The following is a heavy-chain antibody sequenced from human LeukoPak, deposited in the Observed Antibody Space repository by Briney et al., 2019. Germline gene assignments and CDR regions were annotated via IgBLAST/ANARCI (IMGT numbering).Heavy chain of an antibody. J-gene: IGHJ6*02. CDR3: ASSLPTNYYYYYGMDV. CDR2: IYYSGST. V-gene: IGHV4-59*08. CDR1: GGSISSYY. Sequence: PSETLSLTCTVSGGSISSYYWSWIRQPPGKGLEWIGYIYYSGSTNYYPSLKSRVTISVDTSKNQFSLKLSSVTAADTAVYYCASSLPTNYYYYYGMDVWGQGTTVTVSS. D-gene: IGHD1-26*01.